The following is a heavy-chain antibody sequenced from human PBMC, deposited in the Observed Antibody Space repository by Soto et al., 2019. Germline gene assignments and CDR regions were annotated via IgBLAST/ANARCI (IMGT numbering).Heavy chain of an antibody. V-gene: IGHV3-30-3*01. Sequence: GGSLRLSCAASGFTFSSYAMHWVRQAPGKGLEWVAVISYDGSNKYYADSVKGRFTISRDNSKNTLYLQMNSLRAEDTAVYYCARGVGGSCYNNSPDYWGQGTLVTVSS. CDR1: GFTFSSYA. CDR3: ARGVGGSCYNNSPDY. J-gene: IGHJ4*02. CDR2: ISYDGSNK. D-gene: IGHD2-15*01.